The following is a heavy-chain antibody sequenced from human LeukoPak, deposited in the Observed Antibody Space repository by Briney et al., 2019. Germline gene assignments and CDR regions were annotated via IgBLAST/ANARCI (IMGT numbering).Heavy chain of an antibody. Sequence: GGSLRLSCAASGFTVSSNYMSWVRQAPGKGLEWVSVIYSGGSTYYADSVKGRFTISRDNSKNTLYVQMNSLRAEDTAVYYCARGGEGYPFDYWGQGTLVTVSS. J-gene: IGHJ4*02. CDR1: GFTVSSNY. D-gene: IGHD5-24*01. CDR3: ARGGEGYPFDY. CDR2: IYSGGST. V-gene: IGHV3-53*01.